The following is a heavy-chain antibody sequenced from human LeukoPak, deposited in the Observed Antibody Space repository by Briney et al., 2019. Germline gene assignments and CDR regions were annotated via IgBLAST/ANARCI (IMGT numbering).Heavy chain of an antibody. V-gene: IGHV3-30*02. D-gene: IGHD2-2*01. CDR1: GFTFSSYG. CDR3: AKDQGYCSSTSCYRYPLHFDP. J-gene: IGHJ5*02. Sequence: GGSLRLSCAASGFTFSSYGMHWVRQAPGKGLEWVAFIRYDGSNKYYADSVKGRFTISRDNSKNTLYLQMNSLRAEDTAVYYCAKDQGYCSSTSCYRYPLHFDPWGQGTLVTVSS. CDR2: IRYDGSNK.